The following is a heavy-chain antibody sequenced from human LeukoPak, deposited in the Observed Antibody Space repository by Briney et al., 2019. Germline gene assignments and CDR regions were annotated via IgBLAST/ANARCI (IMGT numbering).Heavy chain of an antibody. Sequence: GGSLRLSCEASGSTFSRNDMSWVRQAAGKGLEWVSGISGSGGSTYYADSVKGRFAISRDNPKSTLYLQMNSLRAEDTAVYFCAKRGVVIRVILVGFHKEAYYFDSWGQGALVTVSS. V-gene: IGHV3-23*01. CDR3: AKRGVVIRVILVGFHKEAYYFDS. J-gene: IGHJ4*02. CDR2: ISGSGGST. D-gene: IGHD3-10*01. CDR1: GSTFSRND.